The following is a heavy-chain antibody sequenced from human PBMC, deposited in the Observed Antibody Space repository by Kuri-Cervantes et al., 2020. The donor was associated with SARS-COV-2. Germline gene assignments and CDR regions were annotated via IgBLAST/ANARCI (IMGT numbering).Heavy chain of an antibody. Sequence: GESLKISCAASGFTFNTYSMDWVRLAPGKGLEWLAYISKGSDTIYYADSVKGRFTISRDNAKNSLFLQMNSLRADDTAVYYCARFGFNAGGYFPWGQGTLVTVSS. V-gene: IGHV3-48*01. CDR1: GFTFNTYS. D-gene: IGHD3-22*01. J-gene: IGHJ5*02. CDR2: ISKGSDTI. CDR3: ARFGFNAGGYFP.